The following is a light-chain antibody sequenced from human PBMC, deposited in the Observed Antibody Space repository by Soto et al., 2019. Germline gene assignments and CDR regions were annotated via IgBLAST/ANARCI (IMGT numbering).Light chain of an antibody. V-gene: IGKV3-15*01. Sequence: EIVMTQSPVTLSVSPGERATLSCTASQSVNNNVAWYQQKPGHTPRLLIYSASIGATGTPARFSGSGSGSDFTLTISSLQSEDFAVYYCQQYNSYSRPFGQGTKVDI. CDR2: SAS. CDR1: QSVNNN. J-gene: IGKJ1*01. CDR3: QQYNSYSRP.